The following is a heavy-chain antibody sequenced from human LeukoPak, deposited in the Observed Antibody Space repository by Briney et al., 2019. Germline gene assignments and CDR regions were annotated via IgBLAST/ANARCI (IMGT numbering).Heavy chain of an antibody. CDR1: GDSISTSKYY. CDR3: ARGIAAAGTSYYYYYYMDV. D-gene: IGHD6-13*01. CDR2: IYYSGRT. Sequence: SETLSLTCTVSGDSISTSKYYWGWIRQSPGKGLEWIASIYYSGRTYYSASLKTRVSISVDTSKNQFSLKLSSVTAADTAVYYCARGIAAAGTSYYYYYYMDVWGKGSTVTVSS. V-gene: IGHV4-39*07. J-gene: IGHJ6*03.